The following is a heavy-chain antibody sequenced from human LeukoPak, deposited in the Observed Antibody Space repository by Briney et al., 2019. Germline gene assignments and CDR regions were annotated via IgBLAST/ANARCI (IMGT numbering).Heavy chain of an antibody. CDR2: INHSGST. J-gene: IGHJ4*02. CDR3: ARSRLYYDFWSGYRQPSDY. V-gene: IGHV4-34*01. D-gene: IGHD3-3*01. Sequence: SETLSLTCAVYVGSFSGYYWCCIRQPPGKGLEWIGEINHSGSTNYNPSLKSRVTISVDTSKNQFSLKLSSVTAAETAVYYCARSRLYYDFWSGYRQPSDYWGQGTLVTVSS. CDR1: VGSFSGYY.